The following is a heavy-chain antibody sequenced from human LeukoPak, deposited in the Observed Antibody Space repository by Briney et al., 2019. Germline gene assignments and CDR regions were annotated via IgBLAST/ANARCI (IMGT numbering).Heavy chain of an antibody. V-gene: IGHV4-4*07. CDR2: VYPTGKT. J-gene: IGHJ5*02. CDR3: ARGGTRDLLLDP. D-gene: IGHD3-16*01. Sequence: PSETLSLTCSVSGGSINNNYWSWIRQSAGKGLEWIGRVYPTGKTHYNPSLLGRVTMSVDTSSSQLSLRLTSVTATDTAVYYCARGGTRDLLLDPWGQGTLVTVSS. CDR1: GGSINNNY.